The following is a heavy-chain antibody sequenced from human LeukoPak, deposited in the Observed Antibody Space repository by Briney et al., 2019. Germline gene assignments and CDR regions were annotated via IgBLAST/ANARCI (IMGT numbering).Heavy chain of an antibody. D-gene: IGHD2-8*01. Sequence: ASVTVSCETSGYIFTTYSIQWVRQAPGQGLEWMGVINPRGDATIYAQKFEGRVTMTSDTSTTTVYMELSSLTSEDTGLYYCARKWSSRDWFDPWGQGNLVTVSS. CDR2: INPRGDAT. CDR1: GYIFTTYS. V-gene: IGHV1-46*01. CDR3: ARKWSSRDWFDP. J-gene: IGHJ5*02.